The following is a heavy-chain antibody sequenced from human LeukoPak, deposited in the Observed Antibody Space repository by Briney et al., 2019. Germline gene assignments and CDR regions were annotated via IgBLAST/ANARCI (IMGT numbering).Heavy chain of an antibody. J-gene: IGHJ4*02. D-gene: IGHD3-16*02. CDR3: ASPVSDYVRGTYRFAFDY. Sequence: SETLSLTCTVSGGSISSSSYYWAWIRQPPGKGLQWIRSMHYSGTTYYNPSLKSRVTIPVGAPKNHFSLKLTSVTSADTSVYYCASPVSDYVRGTYRFAFDYWGQGTLVTVSS. CDR2: MHYSGTT. CDR1: GGSISSSSYY. V-gene: IGHV4-39*02.